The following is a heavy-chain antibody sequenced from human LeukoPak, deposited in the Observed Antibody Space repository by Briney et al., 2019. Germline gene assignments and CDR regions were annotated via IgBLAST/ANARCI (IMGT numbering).Heavy chain of an antibody. CDR1: GGSISRSSYY. J-gene: IGHJ6*02. Sequence: SETLSLTCTVSGGSISRSSYYWGWIRQPPGKGLEWIGSIYYSGSTYYNPSLKSRVTISVDTSKNQFSLKLSSVTAADTAVYYCARQGANSSSWYPPFGLYYYCYGMDVWGQGTTVTVSS. V-gene: IGHV4-39*01. CDR2: IYYSGST. CDR3: ARQGANSSSWYPPFGLYYYCYGMDV. D-gene: IGHD6-13*01.